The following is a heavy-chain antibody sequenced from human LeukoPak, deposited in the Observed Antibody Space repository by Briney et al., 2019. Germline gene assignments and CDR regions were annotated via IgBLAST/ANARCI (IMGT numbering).Heavy chain of an antibody. Sequence: SETLSLTCAVYGGSFSGYYWSWIRQPPGKGLEWIGEINHSGSTNYNPSLKSRVTISVDTSKNQFSLKLSSVTAADTAVYYCAREGPTPPWYYDILTGYYLSYFDYWGQGTLVTVSS. J-gene: IGHJ4*02. CDR2: INHSGST. CDR3: AREGPTPPWYYDILTGYYLSYFDY. D-gene: IGHD3-9*01. CDR1: GGSFSGYY. V-gene: IGHV4-34*01.